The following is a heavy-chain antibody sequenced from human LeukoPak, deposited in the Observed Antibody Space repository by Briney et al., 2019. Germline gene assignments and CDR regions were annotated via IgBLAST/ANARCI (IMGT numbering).Heavy chain of an antibody. CDR2: IYTTGST. Sequence: SETLSLTCTVSGGSISSYYWSWIRQPPGKGLEWIGRIYTTGSTNYNPSLKSRVTMSIDTSKTQFSLKLSSVTAADTAVYYCARAVYGASSNRDVWGKGWTVIVSS. J-gene: IGHJ6*03. CDR3: ARAVYGASSNRDV. CDR1: GGSISSYY. D-gene: IGHD2/OR15-2a*01. V-gene: IGHV4-4*07.